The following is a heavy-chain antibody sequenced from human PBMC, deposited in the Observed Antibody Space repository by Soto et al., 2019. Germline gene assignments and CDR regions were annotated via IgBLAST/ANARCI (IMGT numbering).Heavy chain of an antibody. J-gene: IGHJ3*02. V-gene: IGHV3-23*01. CDR2: ISGSGGGT. CDR3: AKDLALSGSYDAFDI. Sequence: GGSLRLSCAASGFTFSSYAMSWVRQAPGKGLEWVSAISGSGGGTYYADSVKGRVTISRDNSKNTLYLQMNSLRAEDTAVYACAKDLALSGSYDAFDIWGQGTMVTVSS. D-gene: IGHD1-26*01. CDR1: GFTFSSYA.